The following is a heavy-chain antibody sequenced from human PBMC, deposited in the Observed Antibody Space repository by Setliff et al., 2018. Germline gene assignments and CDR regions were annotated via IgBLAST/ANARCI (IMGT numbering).Heavy chain of an antibody. D-gene: IGHD2-2*01. J-gene: IGHJ4*02. Sequence: SETLSLTCSLSNGSLINFYWAWIRQTPGKGLEWIGYIYYRGNTNYNPSLRGRVTISVDTSTNQFSLRLNSVTPADTAVYFCARTHCTTTSCFYFHYWGQGTVVTVSS. CDR1: NGSLINFY. CDR3: ARTHCTTTSCFYFHY. CDR2: IYYRGNT. V-gene: IGHV4-59*03.